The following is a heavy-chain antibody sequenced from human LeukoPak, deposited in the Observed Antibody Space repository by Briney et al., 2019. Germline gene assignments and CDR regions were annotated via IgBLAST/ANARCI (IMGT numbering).Heavy chain of an antibody. CDR1: GYTFTSYY. CDR3: ARAFFTRGHANSRSSNWFDP. Sequence: ASVKGSCTAFGYTFTSYYMHWVRQAPGQGLEWMGIINPSGGSTSYAQKFQGRVTMTRDMSTSRVYMELSRLRSEDTAVYYCARAFFTRGHANSRSSNWFDPWGRGNLVNVSS. J-gene: IGHJ5*02. CDR2: INPSGGST. D-gene: IGHD4-23*01. V-gene: IGHV1-46*01.